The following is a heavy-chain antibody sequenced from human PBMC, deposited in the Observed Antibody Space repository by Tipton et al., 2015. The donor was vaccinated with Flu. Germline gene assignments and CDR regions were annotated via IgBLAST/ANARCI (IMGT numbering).Heavy chain of an antibody. V-gene: IGHV4-4*07. CDR1: GGSISGYY. D-gene: IGHD2-2*01. J-gene: IGHJ4*02. CDR3: ARALGVVVDGTWYYFDN. CDR2: IYISGST. Sequence: TLSLTCTVSGGSISGYYWSWIRQPAGKGLEWIGRIYISGSTNYNPSLKSRVTMSEDTSKNQFSLKLSSVTAADTAVYYCARALGVVVDGTWYYFDNWGQGTLVTVSP.